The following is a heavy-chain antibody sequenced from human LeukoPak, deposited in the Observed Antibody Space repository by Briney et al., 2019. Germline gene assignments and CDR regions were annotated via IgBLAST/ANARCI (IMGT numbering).Heavy chain of an antibody. CDR2: INPNSGGT. J-gene: IGHJ5*02. D-gene: IGHD3-16*02. V-gene: IGHV1-2*02. Sequence: GASVKVSCKASGYTFTGYYMHWVRQAPGQGLEWMGWINPNSGGTNYAQKFQGRVTMTRDTSISTAYMELSRLRSDDTAAYYCARGITFGGVIVRINWFDPWGQGTLVTVSS. CDR3: ARGITFGGVIVRINWFDP. CDR1: GYTFTGYY.